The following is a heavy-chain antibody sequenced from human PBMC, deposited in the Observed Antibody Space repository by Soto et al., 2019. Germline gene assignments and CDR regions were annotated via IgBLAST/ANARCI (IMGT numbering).Heavy chain of an antibody. CDR2: IHTTGST. Sequence: PSETLSLTCTASGGSVSNGNYYWSWIRQPPGKGLEWIGYIHTTGSTNYNPSLKSRVTISADRSRNQFSLKVNSVTAADTAVYYCARGWDAGYWGQGTLVTVSS. CDR1: GGSVSNGNYY. CDR3: ARGWDAGY. D-gene: IGHD6-19*01. V-gene: IGHV4-61*01. J-gene: IGHJ4*02.